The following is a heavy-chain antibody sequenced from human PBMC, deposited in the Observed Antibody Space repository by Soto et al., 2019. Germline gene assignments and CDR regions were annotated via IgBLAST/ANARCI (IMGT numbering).Heavy chain of an antibody. CDR1: GFTFSDYA. J-gene: IGHJ6*02. CDR2: ISYDGSHK. Sequence: GALRLSCTASGFTFSDYAIHWVRQAPGKGLEWVAVISYDGSHKYYADAVKGRFTISRDNSKNTLYLQMTSLRAEDTAVYYCARDPRKRGESYVRNMDVWGQGTTVTVSS. D-gene: IGHD7-27*01. V-gene: IGHV3-30-3*01. CDR3: ARDPRKRGESYVRNMDV.